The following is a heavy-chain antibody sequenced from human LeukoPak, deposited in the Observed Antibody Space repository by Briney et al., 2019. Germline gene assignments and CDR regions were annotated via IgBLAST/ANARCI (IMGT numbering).Heavy chain of an antibody. V-gene: IGHV4-4*02. CDR2: IYYSGST. CDR3: ARIAAAEGGWFDP. J-gene: IGHJ5*02. CDR1: GGSISSTNW. D-gene: IGHD6-13*01. Sequence: PSGTLSLTCAVSGGSISSTNWWSWVRQPPGKGLEWIGEIYYSGSTYYNPSLKSRVTISVDTSKNQFSLKLSSVTAADTAVYYCARIAAAEGGWFDPWGQGTLVTVSS.